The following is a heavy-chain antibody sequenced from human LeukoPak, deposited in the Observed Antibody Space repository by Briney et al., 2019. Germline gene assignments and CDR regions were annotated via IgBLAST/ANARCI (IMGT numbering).Heavy chain of an antibody. D-gene: IGHD1-26*01. CDR1: GFTFSSYG. J-gene: IGHJ6*03. CDR2: IRYDGSNK. V-gene: IGHV3-30*02. Sequence: PGGSLRLSCAASGFTFSSYGMHWVRQAPGKGLEWVAFIRYDGSNKYYADSVKGRFTISRDNSKNTLFLQMNSLRPEDTALYYCAKYPGGFTGIVNYYHMDVWGKGTTVTVSS. CDR3: AKYPGGFTGIVNYYHMDV.